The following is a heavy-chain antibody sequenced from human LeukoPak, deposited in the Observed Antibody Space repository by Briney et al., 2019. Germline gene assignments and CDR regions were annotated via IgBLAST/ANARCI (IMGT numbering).Heavy chain of an antibody. J-gene: IGHJ3*02. D-gene: IGHD6-13*01. Sequence: GESLKIPCKGSGYSFTSYWIGWVRQMPGKGLEWMGIIYPGDSDTRYSPSFQGQVTISADKSINTAYLQWSSLKASDTAMYYCARLSYSSSWYGAFDIWGQGTMVTVSS. V-gene: IGHV5-51*01. CDR2: IYPGDSDT. CDR3: ARLSYSSSWYGAFDI. CDR1: GYSFTSYW.